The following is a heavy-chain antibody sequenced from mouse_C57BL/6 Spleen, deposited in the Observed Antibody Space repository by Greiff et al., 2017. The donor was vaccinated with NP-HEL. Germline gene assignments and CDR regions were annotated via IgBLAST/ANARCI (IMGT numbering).Heavy chain of an antibody. CDR1: GYTFTDYY. CDR2: INPNNGGT. Sequence: VQLHQSGPELVKPGASVKISCKASGYTFTDYYMNWVKQSHGKSLEWIGDINPNNGGTSYNQKFKGKATLTVDKSSSTAYMELRSLTSEDSAVYYCAREGNWYFDVWGTGTTVTVSS. CDR3: AREGNWYFDV. D-gene: IGHD2-14*01. J-gene: IGHJ1*03. V-gene: IGHV1-26*01.